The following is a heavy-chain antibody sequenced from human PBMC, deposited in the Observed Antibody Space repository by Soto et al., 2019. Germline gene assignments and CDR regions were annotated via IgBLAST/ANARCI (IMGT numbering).Heavy chain of an antibody. D-gene: IGHD5-12*01. CDR2: ISGSGGST. CDR1: GFTFSSYA. V-gene: IGHV3-23*01. J-gene: IGHJ4*02. CDR3: AKGRYSGYDNSYYFDY. Sequence: PGGSLRLSCAASGFTFSSYAMSWVRQAPGKGLEWVSAISGSGGSTYYADSVKGRFTISRDNSKNTLYLQMNSLRAEDTAVYYCAKGRYSGYDNSYYFDYWGQGTLVTVSS.